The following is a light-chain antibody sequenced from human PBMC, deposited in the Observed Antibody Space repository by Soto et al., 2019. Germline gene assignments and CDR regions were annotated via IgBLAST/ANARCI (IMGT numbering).Light chain of an antibody. CDR1: QSINRF. Sequence: DIQMTQSPSSLSASVGDRVTITCRASQSINRFLNWYQQKPGKAPKLLIYAAASLQSGVPSRFSGSGSGTDFTLTISSLQPEDFATYYCQQSYSPPPVTFGQGTRLEMK. J-gene: IGKJ5*01. CDR3: QQSYSPPPVT. CDR2: AAA. V-gene: IGKV1-39*01.